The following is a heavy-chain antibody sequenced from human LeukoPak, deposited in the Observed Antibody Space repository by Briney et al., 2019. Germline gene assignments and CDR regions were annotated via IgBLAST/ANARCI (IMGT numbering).Heavy chain of an antibody. CDR2: IGGSGGST. V-gene: IGHV3-23*01. CDR3: ALSSGSWDWFDP. J-gene: IGHJ5*02. Sequence: GGSLRLSCAASGFTFSSYDMSWVRQAPGKGLEWVSTIGGSGGSTYYADSVKGRFTISRDNSKNTLYLQMNSLRAEDTAVYYCALSSGSWDWFDPWGQGTLVTVSS. CDR1: GFTFSSYD. D-gene: IGHD6-13*01.